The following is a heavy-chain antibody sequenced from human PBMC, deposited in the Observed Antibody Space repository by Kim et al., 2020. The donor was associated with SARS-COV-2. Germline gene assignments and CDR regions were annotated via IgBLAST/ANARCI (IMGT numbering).Heavy chain of an antibody. V-gene: IGHV4-59*02. J-gene: IGHJ5*02. Sequence: SETLSLTCTVSGGSVSSYYWNWIRQPPVKGLEWIGYIYSSGSTNYNPSLKGRVTTSIDTSKNQFSLKLSSVTAADTAVYYCARGGKYCNDGNCYCNWFDPWGQGTLVTVSS. CDR3: ARGGKYCNDGNCYCNWFDP. CDR2: IYSSGST. CDR1: GGSVSSYY. D-gene: IGHD2-15*01.